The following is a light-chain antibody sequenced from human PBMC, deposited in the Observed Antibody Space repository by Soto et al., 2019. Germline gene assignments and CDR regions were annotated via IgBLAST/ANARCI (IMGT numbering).Light chain of an antibody. Sequence: EIVLTQSPGTLSLSPGERATLSCRASQSVSSSYLAWYQQKPGQAPRLLIYAASTRATGIPDRFSGSGYGTDFPLTINRLEPEDFAVYYCQHYVSSIFTFGPGTKVDIK. CDR3: QHYVSSIFT. CDR1: QSVSSSY. V-gene: IGKV3-20*01. J-gene: IGKJ3*01. CDR2: AAS.